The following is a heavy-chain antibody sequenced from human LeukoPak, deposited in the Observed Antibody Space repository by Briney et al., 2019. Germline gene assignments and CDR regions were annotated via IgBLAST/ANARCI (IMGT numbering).Heavy chain of an antibody. CDR2: IIPIFGTA. J-gene: IGHJ6*03. D-gene: IGHD2-2*01. Sequence: ASVKVSCKAPGGTFSSYAISWVRQAPGQGLEWMGGIIPIFGTANYAQKFQGRVTITADESTSTAYMELSSLRSEDTAVYYCARGPTKYRLYYYYMDVWGKGTTVTVSS. CDR1: GGTFSSYA. V-gene: IGHV1-69*01. CDR3: ARGPTKYRLYYYYMDV.